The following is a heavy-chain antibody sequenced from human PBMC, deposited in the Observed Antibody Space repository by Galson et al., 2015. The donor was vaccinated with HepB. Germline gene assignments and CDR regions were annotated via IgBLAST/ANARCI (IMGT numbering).Heavy chain of an antibody. D-gene: IGHD3-10*01. J-gene: IGHJ6*02. CDR2: IYYSGST. V-gene: IGHV4-61*01. Sequence: ETLSLTCTVSGGSVSSGSYYWSWIRQPPGKGLEWIGYIYYSGSTNCNPSLKSRVTISVDTSKNQFSLKLSSVTAADTAVYYCARVTDGTMVRGVIINYYYYGMDVWGQGTTVTVSS. CDR1: GGSVSSGSYY. CDR3: ARVTDGTMVRGVIINYYYYGMDV.